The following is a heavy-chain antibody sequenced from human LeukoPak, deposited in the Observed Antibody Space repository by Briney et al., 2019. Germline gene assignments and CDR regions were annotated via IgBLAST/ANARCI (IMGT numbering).Heavy chain of an antibody. CDR2: INPSGGST. Sequence: ASVKVSCKASGYTFTSYYMHWVRQAPGQGLEWMGIINPSGGSTSYAQKFQGRVTMTRDTSTSTVYMELSSLRSEDTAVYYCAREYVDTAMVVDAFDIWGRGTMVTVSS. CDR1: GYTFTSYY. V-gene: IGHV1-46*01. J-gene: IGHJ3*02. D-gene: IGHD5-18*01. CDR3: AREYVDTAMVVDAFDI.